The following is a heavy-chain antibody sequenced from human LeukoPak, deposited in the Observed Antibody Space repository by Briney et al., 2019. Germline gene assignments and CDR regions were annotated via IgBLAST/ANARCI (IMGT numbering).Heavy chain of an antibody. J-gene: IGHJ4*02. D-gene: IGHD3-10*01. CDR2: IKQDGSEK. CDR1: GFTFSSYW. V-gene: IGHV3-7*01. CDR3: ASDRVVREEYYFDY. Sequence: QSGGSLRLSCAASGFTFSSYWMSWVRQAPGKGLEWVANIKQDGSEKYYVDSVKGRFTISRDNAKNSPYLQMNSLRAEDTAVYYCASDRVVREEYYFDYWGQGTLVTVSS.